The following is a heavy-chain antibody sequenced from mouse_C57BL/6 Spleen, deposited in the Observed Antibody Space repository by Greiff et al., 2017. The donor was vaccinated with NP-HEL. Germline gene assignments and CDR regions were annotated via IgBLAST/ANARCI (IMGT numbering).Heavy chain of an antibody. V-gene: IGHV14-3*01. CDR2: IDPANGNT. CDR3: ARDYGSSYVGNWFAY. CDR1: GFNIKNTY. J-gene: IGHJ3*01. Sequence: EVKVVESVAELVRPGASVKLSCTASGFNIKNTYMHWVKQRPEQGLEWIGRIDPANGNTKYAPKFQGKATITADTSSNTAYLQLSSLTSEDTAIYYCARDYGSSYVGNWFAYWGQGTLVTVSA. D-gene: IGHD1-1*01.